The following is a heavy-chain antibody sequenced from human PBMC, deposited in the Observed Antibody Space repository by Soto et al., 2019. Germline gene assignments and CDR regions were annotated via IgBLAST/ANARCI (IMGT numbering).Heavy chain of an antibody. D-gene: IGHD2-8*01. CDR2: IYHSGST. CDR1: GGSISSGGYS. V-gene: IGHV4-30-2*01. Sequence: PSETLSLTCAVSGGSISSGGYSWSWIRQPPGKGLEWIGYIYHSGSTYYNPSLKSRVTISVDRSKNQFSLKLSSVTAADTAVYYCAREWGYCTNGVCYSNWFDPWGQGTPVTVSS. CDR3: AREWGYCTNGVCYSNWFDP. J-gene: IGHJ5*02.